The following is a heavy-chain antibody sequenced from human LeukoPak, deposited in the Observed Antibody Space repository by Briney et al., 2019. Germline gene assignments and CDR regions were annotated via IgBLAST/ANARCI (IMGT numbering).Heavy chain of an antibody. J-gene: IGHJ4*02. D-gene: IGHD3-10*01. CDR3: ARSTVLRGVIVYFDY. V-gene: IGHV1-18*01. Sequence: ASVKVSCKASGYTFTSYGISWVRQAPGQGLEWMGWISAYNGNTNYAQKLQGRVTMTTDTSTSTAYMELRSLRSDDTAVYYCARSTVLRGVIVYFDYWGQGTLVTVSS. CDR2: ISAYNGNT. CDR1: GYTFTSYG.